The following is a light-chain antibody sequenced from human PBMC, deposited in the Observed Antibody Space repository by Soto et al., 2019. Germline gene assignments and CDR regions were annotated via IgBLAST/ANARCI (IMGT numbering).Light chain of an antibody. CDR1: SSDVGGYDY. V-gene: IGLV2-11*01. CDR2: DVT. J-gene: IGLJ3*02. CDR3: CSYGGYFWV. Sequence: QSSLTQPRSVSGSPGQSVTISCTGTSSDVGGYDYVSWFQHHPGKVPKLMIYDVTKRPSGVPDRFSASKSGNTASLTISGLQAEDEADYYCCSYGGYFWVFGGGPKLTVL.